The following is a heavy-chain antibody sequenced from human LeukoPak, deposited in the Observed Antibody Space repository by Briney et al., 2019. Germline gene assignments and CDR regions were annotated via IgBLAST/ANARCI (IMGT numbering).Heavy chain of an antibody. CDR2: ISHVGST. Sequence: SSETLTRTCAVSGRSISSSNWWSWVRQSPGKGLEWIGAISHVGSTNYNPSLKSPVTISVDKSKNQFSLKLTSVTAADTAVYYCRRGSAAGTPYYYGMDVWGQGTTVTVSS. CDR1: GRSISSSNW. V-gene: IGHV4-4*02. D-gene: IGHD6-13*01. J-gene: IGHJ6*02. CDR3: RRGSAAGTPYYYGMDV.